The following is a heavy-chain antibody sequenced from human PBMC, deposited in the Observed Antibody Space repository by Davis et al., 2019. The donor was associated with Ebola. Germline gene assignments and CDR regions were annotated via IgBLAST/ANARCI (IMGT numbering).Heavy chain of an antibody. D-gene: IGHD3-3*01. Sequence: AASVKVSCKASAYTFTSYGISWVRQAPGQGLEWMGWISTYNGNTNYAQKLQGRVTMTTDTSTSTAYMELRSLRSDDTAVYYCATGGVVLRFLEWSSTYYYGMDVWGQGTTVTVSS. CDR3: ATGGVVLRFLEWSSTYYYGMDV. CDR2: ISTYNGNT. CDR1: AYTFTSYG. J-gene: IGHJ6*02. V-gene: IGHV1-18*01.